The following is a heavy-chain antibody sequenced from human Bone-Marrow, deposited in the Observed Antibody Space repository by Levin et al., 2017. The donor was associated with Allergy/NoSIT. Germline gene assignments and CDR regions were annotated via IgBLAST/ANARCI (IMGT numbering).Heavy chain of an antibody. Sequence: GESLKISCKASGYTFINHGISWVRQAPGQGLEWMGWISAYNGRTISAQKFQGRLTMTTDTSTSTAYMELRSLRSDDTAVYYCARWGSVVSDYWGQGTLVTVSS. CDR2: ISAYNGRT. CDR3: ARWGSVVSDY. V-gene: IGHV1-18*01. J-gene: IGHJ4*02. CDR1: GYTFINHG. D-gene: IGHD3-22*01.